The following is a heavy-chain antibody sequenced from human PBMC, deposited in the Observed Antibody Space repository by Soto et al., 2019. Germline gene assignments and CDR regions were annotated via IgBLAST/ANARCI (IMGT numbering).Heavy chain of an antibody. Sequence: PSETLSLTCTVSGGSVSSSSDYWSWIRQPPGKGLECIGYIYYSGSTYYNPSLKSRVTISVDTSKNQFSLKLSSVTAADTAVYYCARSRGYGYGVFDYWGQGTLVTVSS. D-gene: IGHD5-18*01. CDR2: IYYSGST. J-gene: IGHJ4*02. CDR1: GGSVSSSSDY. CDR3: ARSRGYGYGVFDY. V-gene: IGHV4-61*01.